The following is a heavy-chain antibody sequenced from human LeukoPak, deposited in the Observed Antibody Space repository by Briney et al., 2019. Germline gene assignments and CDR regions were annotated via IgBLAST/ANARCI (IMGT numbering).Heavy chain of an antibody. V-gene: IGHV4-61*02. D-gene: IGHD6-19*01. CDR1: GGSISSGNY. Sequence: PSQTLSLTCTVSGGSISSGNYWSWIRQPAGKGLEWIGRIYTSGSTNYNPSLKSRVTISVDTSKNQFSLKLSSVTAADTAMYYCARLSRAVLTYGMDVWGKGTTVTVSS. CDR2: IYTSGST. CDR3: ARLSRAVLTYGMDV. J-gene: IGHJ6*04.